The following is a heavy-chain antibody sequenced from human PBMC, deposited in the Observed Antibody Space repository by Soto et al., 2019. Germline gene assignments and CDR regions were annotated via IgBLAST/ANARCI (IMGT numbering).Heavy chain of an antibody. Sequence: QVQLQQWGAGLLKPSETLSLTCAVYGGSFSGYYWSWIRQPPGKGLEWIGEINHSGSTNYNPSLKSRVTISVDTSKNQFSPKLSSVTAADTAVYYCAVRAFSSGWYSFFDYWGQGTLVTVSS. CDR3: AVRAFSSGWYSFFDY. CDR1: GGSFSGYY. V-gene: IGHV4-34*01. J-gene: IGHJ4*02. D-gene: IGHD6-19*01. CDR2: INHSGST.